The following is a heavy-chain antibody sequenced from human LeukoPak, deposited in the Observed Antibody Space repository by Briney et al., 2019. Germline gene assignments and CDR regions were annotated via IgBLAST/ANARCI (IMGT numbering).Heavy chain of an antibody. CDR3: ARGRGSWLQFNAFDI. CDR1: GGSFSGYY. Sequence: SETLSLTCAVYGGSFSGYYWSWIRQPPGKGLEWIGEINHSGSTNYNPSLKSRVTISVDTSKNQFSLKLSSVTAADTAVYYCARGRGSWLQFNAFDIWGQGAMVTVSS. D-gene: IGHD5-24*01. V-gene: IGHV4-34*01. J-gene: IGHJ3*02. CDR2: INHSGST.